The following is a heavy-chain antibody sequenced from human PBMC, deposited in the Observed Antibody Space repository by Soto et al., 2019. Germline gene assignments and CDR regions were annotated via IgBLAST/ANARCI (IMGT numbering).Heavy chain of an antibody. V-gene: IGHV1-69*01. D-gene: IGHD5-12*01. CDR2: IIPIFGTA. CDR1: GGTFSSYA. Sequence: QVQLVQSGAEVKKPGSSVKVSCKASGGTFSSYAISWVRQAPGQGLEWMGGIIPIFGTANYAQKFQGRVTITADESTSTAYMERSSLRSEDTAVYYCARDFRWGGSPPYNPWGQGTLVTVSS. CDR3: ARDFRWGGSPPYNP. J-gene: IGHJ5*02.